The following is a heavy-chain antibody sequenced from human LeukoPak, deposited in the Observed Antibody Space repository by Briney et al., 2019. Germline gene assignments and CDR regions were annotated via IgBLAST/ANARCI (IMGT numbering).Heavy chain of an antibody. CDR1: GFTVSSNY. J-gene: IGHJ4*02. CDR2: IYSGGST. CDR3: ARAVRGATWTSYYFDY. Sequence: GGSLRLSCAASGFTVSSNYMSWVRQAPGKGLEWVSVIYSGGSTYYADSVKGRFTISRDNSKNTLYLQMNSLRAEDTAVYYCARAVRGATWTSYYFDYWGQGTLVTVSS. D-gene: IGHD1-26*01. V-gene: IGHV3-53*01.